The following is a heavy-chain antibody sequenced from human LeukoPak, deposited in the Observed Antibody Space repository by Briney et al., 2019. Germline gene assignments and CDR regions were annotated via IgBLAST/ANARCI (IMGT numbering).Heavy chain of an antibody. D-gene: IGHD3-16*01. J-gene: IGHJ4*02. CDR1: GGSISSSDSY. CDR2: LYYSGSS. CDR3: VVMPGY. Sequence: SETLSLTCTVSGGSISSSDSYRGWIRQPPGKGLEWIGILYYSGSSYYNPSLKSRVTISVDTSKNQFSLKLSSVTAADTAVYYCVVMPGYWGQGTLVTVSS. V-gene: IGHV4-39*01.